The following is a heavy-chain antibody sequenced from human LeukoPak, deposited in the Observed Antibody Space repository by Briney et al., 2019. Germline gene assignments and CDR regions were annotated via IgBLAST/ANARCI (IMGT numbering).Heavy chain of an antibody. CDR1: GGSISSYY. D-gene: IGHD5-24*01. Sequence: NPSETLSLTCTVSGGSISSYYWSWIRQPPGKGLEWIGYIYYSGSTNYNPSLKSRVTISVDTSKNQFSLKLSSVTAADTAVYYCARALVTPVEMATMGVRGHFDYWGQGTLVTVSS. V-gene: IGHV4-59*01. CDR2: IYYSGST. J-gene: IGHJ4*02. CDR3: ARALVTPVEMATMGVRGHFDY.